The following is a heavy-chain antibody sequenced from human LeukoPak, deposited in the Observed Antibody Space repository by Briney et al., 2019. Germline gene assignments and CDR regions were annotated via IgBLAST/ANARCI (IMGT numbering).Heavy chain of an antibody. CDR3: ATGYSAWSFGY. D-gene: IGHD6-19*01. Sequence: GGSLRLPCAASGVTFSSYAMYWVRQAPGKGLDWVAVISYDGSNKYYADSVKGRFTISRDNSKNTLYLQMNSLRAEDTAMYFCATGYSAWSFGYWGQGTLVTVSS. V-gene: IGHV3-30-3*01. CDR2: ISYDGSNK. CDR1: GVTFSSYA. J-gene: IGHJ4*02.